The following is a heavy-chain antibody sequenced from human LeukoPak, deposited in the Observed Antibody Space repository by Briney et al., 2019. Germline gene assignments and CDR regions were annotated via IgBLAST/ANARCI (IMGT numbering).Heavy chain of an antibody. J-gene: IGHJ4*02. D-gene: IGHD5-12*01. V-gene: IGHV4-30-2*01. Sequence: SETLSLTCAFSGGSISSGGYSWSWIRQPPRKGLEWIGYIYHSGSTYYNPSLKSRVTISVDRSKNQSYLKLSSVTAADTAVYYCARVGRGYEYYFDYWGQGTLVTVSS. CDR1: GGSISSGGYS. CDR3: ARVGRGYEYYFDY. CDR2: IYHSGST.